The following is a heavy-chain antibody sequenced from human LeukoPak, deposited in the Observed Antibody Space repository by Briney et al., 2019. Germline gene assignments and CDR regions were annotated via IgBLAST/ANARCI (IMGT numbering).Heavy chain of an antibody. CDR2: IYHSGRT. CDR3: ARLYGNYQNYFDY. J-gene: IGHJ4*02. CDR1: GYSISSGYY. D-gene: IGHD1-7*01. Sequence: SETLSLTCTVSGYSISSGYYWGWIRQPPGKGLEWIGSIYHSGRTFYNPSLKSRVTISVDTSKNQFSLKLRSVTAADTAVYYCARLYGNYQNYFDYWGQGTLVTVSS. V-gene: IGHV4-38-2*02.